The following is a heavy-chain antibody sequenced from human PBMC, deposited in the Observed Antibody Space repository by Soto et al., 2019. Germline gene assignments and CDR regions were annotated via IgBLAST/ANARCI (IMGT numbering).Heavy chain of an antibody. CDR3: TKASSDRHHMDV. J-gene: IGHJ6*02. Sequence: PGGSLRLSCATSGFTFSNFVMRWVRQTPGKGLEWVSTITSTGGDTYYTDSVKGRFTISRDNSKNTLCLQMSSLRAEDTALYYCTKASSDRHHMDVWGQGTTVTVSS. CDR2: ITSTGGDT. V-gene: IGHV3-23*01. CDR1: GFTFSNFV.